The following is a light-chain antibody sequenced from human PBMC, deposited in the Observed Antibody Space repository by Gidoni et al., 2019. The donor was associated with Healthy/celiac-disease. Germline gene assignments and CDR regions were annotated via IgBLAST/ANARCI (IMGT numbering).Light chain of an antibody. CDR1: QSISSN. V-gene: IGKV1-39*01. CDR3: QQSYSTPRYT. CDR2: AAS. J-gene: IGKJ2*01. Sequence: DIQMTQSPSSLSASVGDRVTITCRASQSISSNLNWYQQKPGKAPKLLIYAASSLQSGVPSRFSGSGSGTDFPLTIRSLQPEDFATYYCQQSYSTPRYTFGQGTKLEIK.